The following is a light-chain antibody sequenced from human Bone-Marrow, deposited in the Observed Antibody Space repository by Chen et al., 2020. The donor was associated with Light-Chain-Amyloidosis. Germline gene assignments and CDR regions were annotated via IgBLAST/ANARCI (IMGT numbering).Light chain of an antibody. J-gene: IGLJ2*01. CDR3: QSADSSGTYEVI. CDR1: DLPTKY. V-gene: IGLV3-25*03. Sequence: SYELTQPPSLSVSPGQKARIHCSGDDLPTKYAYWYQQKPGQAPVLVIHRDTERPSGISARFSGSSSGTPATLTISGVQAEDEADYHCQSADSSGTYEVIFGGGTKLTVL. CDR2: RDT.